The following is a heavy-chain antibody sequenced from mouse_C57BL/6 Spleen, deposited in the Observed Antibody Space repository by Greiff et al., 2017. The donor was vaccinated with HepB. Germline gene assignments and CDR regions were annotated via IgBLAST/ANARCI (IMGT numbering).Heavy chain of an antibody. J-gene: IGHJ4*01. CDR2: IYPGNGDT. CDR3: ARPAQAPGAMDY. D-gene: IGHD3-2*02. CDR1: GYTFTSYN. V-gene: IGHV1-12*01. Sequence: SGAELVRPGASVKMSCKASGYTFTSYNMHWVKQTPRQGLEWIGAIYPGNGDTSYNQKFKGKATLTVDKSSSTAYMQLSSLTSEDSAVYYCARPAQAPGAMDYWGQGTSVTVSS.